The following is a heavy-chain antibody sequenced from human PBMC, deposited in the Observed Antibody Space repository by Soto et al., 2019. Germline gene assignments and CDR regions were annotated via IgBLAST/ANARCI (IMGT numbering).Heavy chain of an antibody. V-gene: IGHV1-18*01. D-gene: IGHD3-3*01. CDR3: ARYAQPKGVVADGASDY. J-gene: IGHJ4*02. Sequence: GASVKVSCKASGYTFKNYGIKWVRQAPGQGLEWVGWITTYNGNRYSAEKFQGRVTMTTDTSTSTTYMELRSLTSDDTGVYYCARYAQPKGVVADGASDYWGQGTLVTVSS. CDR1: GYTFKNYG. CDR2: ITTYNGNR.